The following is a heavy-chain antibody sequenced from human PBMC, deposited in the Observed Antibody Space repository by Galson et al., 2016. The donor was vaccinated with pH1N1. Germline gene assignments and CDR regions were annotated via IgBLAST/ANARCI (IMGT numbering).Heavy chain of an antibody. CDR3: ASAGYGDYVGYFDY. V-gene: IGHV1-18*01. CDR2: ISAYNGNT. Sequence: SVKVSCKASGYTFTSYGISWVRQAPGQGLEWMGWISAYNGNTNYAQKLQGRFTMTTDTSTSTAYMELRSLRSDDTAVYYCASAGYGDYVGYFDYWGQGTLVTVSS. J-gene: IGHJ4*02. CDR1: GYTFTSYG. D-gene: IGHD4-17*01.